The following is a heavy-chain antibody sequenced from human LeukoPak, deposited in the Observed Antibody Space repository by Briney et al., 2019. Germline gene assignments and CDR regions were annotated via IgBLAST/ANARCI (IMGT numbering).Heavy chain of an antibody. Sequence: NPGGPLRLSCAASGFTFSSYSMNWVRQAPGKGLEWVSSISSSSSYIYYADSVKGRFTISRDNAKNSLYLQMNSLRAEDTAVYYCARDRVVVVTDLDYWGQGTLVSVSS. CDR3: ARDRVVVVTDLDY. CDR1: GFTFSSYS. D-gene: IGHD2-21*02. J-gene: IGHJ4*02. CDR2: ISSSSSYI. V-gene: IGHV3-21*01.